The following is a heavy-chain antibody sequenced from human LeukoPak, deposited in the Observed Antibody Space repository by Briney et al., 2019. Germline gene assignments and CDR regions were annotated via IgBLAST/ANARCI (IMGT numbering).Heavy chain of an antibody. CDR1: GGSFSGDY. CDR3: ARPDFWSGDDAFDI. V-gene: IGHV4-34*01. D-gene: IGHD3-3*01. Sequence: SETLSLTCAVYGGSFSGDYWSWIRQPPGKGLEWIGEINHSGSTNYNPSLKSRVTISVDTSKIQFSLKLSSVTAADTAVYYCARPDFWSGDDAFDIWGQGTMVTVSS. J-gene: IGHJ3*02. CDR2: INHSGST.